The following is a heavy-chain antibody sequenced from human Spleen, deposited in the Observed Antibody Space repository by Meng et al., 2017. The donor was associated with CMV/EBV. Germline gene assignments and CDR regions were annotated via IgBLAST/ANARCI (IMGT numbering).Heavy chain of an antibody. D-gene: IGHD2-2*01. CDR1: SYW. CDR2: INSDGSST. V-gene: IGHV3-74*01. J-gene: IGHJ5*02. Sequence: SYWMHWVRQAPGKGLVWVSRINSDGSSTSYADSVKSRFTISRDNAKNTLYLQMNSLRAEDTAVYYCARESGYCSGTSCYGGIGWFDPWGQGTLVTVSS. CDR3: ARESGYCSGTSCYGGIGWFDP.